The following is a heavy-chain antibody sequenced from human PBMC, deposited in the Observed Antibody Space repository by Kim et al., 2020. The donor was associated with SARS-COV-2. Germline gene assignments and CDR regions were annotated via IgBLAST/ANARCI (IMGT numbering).Heavy chain of an antibody. D-gene: IGHD4-17*01. J-gene: IGHJ4*02. CDR3: ARDISYDYGDYVAY. V-gene: IGHV3-11*06. Sequence: ADSVKGRFTISRDNAKNSLYLQMNSLRAEDTAVYYCARDISYDYGDYVAYWGQGTLVTVSS.